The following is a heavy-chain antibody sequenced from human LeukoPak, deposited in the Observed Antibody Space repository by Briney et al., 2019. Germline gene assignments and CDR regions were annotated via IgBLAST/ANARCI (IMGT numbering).Heavy chain of an antibody. D-gene: IGHD1-26*01. V-gene: IGHV4-59*08. Sequence: SETLSLTCTVSSGSISSYYWNWIRQPPGKGLEWIGYIYYSGSTNYNPSLKSRVAISIDASKNQFSLKLNSVTAADTAVYYCARRVLEARASSPSNWLDPWGQGTLVTVSS. CDR3: ARRVLEARASSPSNWLDP. CDR1: SGSISSYY. CDR2: IYYSGST. J-gene: IGHJ5*02.